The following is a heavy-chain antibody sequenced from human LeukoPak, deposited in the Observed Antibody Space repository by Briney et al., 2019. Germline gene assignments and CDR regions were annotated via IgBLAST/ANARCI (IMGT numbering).Heavy chain of an antibody. Sequence: SETLSLTCTVSGGSISRDYWSWIRQPPGKGLEWIGYIYYTGSTNYNPSLKSRVTISVDTSKNQFSLKLSSVTAADTAEYYCARITGTPFYDAFDIWGQGTMVTVSS. V-gene: IGHV4-59*01. CDR1: GGSISRDY. D-gene: IGHD1-20*01. J-gene: IGHJ3*02. CDR3: ARITGTPFYDAFDI. CDR2: IYYTGST.